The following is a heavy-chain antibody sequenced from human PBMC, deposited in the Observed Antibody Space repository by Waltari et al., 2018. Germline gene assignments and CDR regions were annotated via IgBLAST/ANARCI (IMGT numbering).Heavy chain of an antibody. CDR1: GFTFSSYA. CDR3: AKGALKQDG. J-gene: IGHJ6*04. V-gene: IGHV3-23*04. CDR2: IGGRGGST. Sequence: EVQLVQSGGGLVPPGGSLRLSCAAPGFTFSSYARSWVVQAPGKGLEWGSAIGGRGGSTYDAVSVKGRFTISRDTAKNPLYRQMSSLRAGDTAVYDCAKGALKQDGWGEGTTVTVSS. D-gene: IGHD2-8*01.